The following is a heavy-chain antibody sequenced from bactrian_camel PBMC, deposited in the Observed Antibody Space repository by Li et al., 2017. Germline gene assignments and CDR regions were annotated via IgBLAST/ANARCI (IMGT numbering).Heavy chain of an antibody. CDR3: ATDAGPYSGGYYYYIPNEYRY. CDR1: GFGPKVYC. V-gene: IGHV3S53*01. CDR2: VDSEGNT. J-gene: IGHJ4*01. D-gene: IGHD2*01. Sequence: VQLVESGGGSVQPGGSLRLSCVGSGFGPKVYCMGWFRQAPGKEREGVAAVDSEGNTSYVESVKGRFTISRDNAKNTVHLQMASLESEDTALYYCATDAGPYSGGYYYYIPNEYRYWGQGTQVTVS.